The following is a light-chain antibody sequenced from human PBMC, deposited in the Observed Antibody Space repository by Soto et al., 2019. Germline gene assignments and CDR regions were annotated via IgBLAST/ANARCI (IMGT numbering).Light chain of an antibody. J-gene: IGKJ1*01. Sequence: AIQMTQSPSSLSVSVGDRVTITCRASQDIRTELGWYQQKPGKAPRLLIYGAFSLQSGVPSRFSGSGSRTDFTRTISSLQTDHFATYYCLQDFKYPQTFGHGNKLEV. CDR1: QDIRTE. V-gene: IGKV1-6*01. CDR2: GAF. CDR3: LQDFKYPQT.